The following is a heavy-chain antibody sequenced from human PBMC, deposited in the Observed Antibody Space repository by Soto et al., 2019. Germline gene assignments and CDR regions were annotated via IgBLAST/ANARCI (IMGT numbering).Heavy chain of an antibody. Sequence: ASVKVSCKASGYTFTSYDINWVRQATGQGLEWMGWMNPNSGNTGYAQKFQGRVTMTRNTSISTAYMVLSSLRSEDTAVYYCARGDQYYDFWSGYYTRAFDIWGQGTMVTVSS. V-gene: IGHV1-8*01. CDR1: GYTFTSYD. J-gene: IGHJ3*02. D-gene: IGHD3-3*01. CDR3: ARGDQYYDFWSGYYTRAFDI. CDR2: MNPNSGNT.